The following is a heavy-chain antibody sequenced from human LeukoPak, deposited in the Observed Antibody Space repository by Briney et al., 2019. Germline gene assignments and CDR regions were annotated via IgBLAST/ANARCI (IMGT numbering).Heavy chain of an antibody. D-gene: IGHD4-17*01. V-gene: IGHV4-34*01. CDR1: GGSFSGYY. J-gene: IGHJ3*02. CDR3: ARGVGSYGDYGVRYDAFDI. CDR2: INHSGST. Sequence: SETLSLTCAVYGGSFSGYYWSWIRQPPGKGLEWIGEINHSGSTNYNPSLKSRVTISVDTSKNQFSLKLSAATAADTAVYYCARGVGSYGDYGVRYDAFDIWGQGTMVTVSS.